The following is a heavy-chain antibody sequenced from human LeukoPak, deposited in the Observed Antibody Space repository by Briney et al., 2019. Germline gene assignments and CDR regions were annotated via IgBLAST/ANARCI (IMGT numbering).Heavy chain of an antibody. D-gene: IGHD2/OR15-2a*01. CDR3: TRENRPFCPFAY. J-gene: IGHJ4*02. Sequence: SETLSLTCGVSGGSIDITNYWSWVRQAPGEGLEWIGEISHGGTTNYNPSLRSRVAMSLDRANNQFSLSLTSVTAADTAVYYCTRENRPFCPFAYWGQGVLVTVSS. CDR2: ISHGGTT. V-gene: IGHV4-4*02. CDR1: GGSIDITNY.